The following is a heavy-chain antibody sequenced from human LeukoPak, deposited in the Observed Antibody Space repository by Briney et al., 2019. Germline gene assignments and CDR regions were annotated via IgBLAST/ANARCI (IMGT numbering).Heavy chain of an antibody. V-gene: IGHV3-30*01. D-gene: IGHD6-13*01. CDR1: GFTFSSYA. Sequence: GRSLRLACAASGFTFSSYAMHWVRQAPGKGLEWVAVISYDGSNKYYADSVKGRFTISRDNSKNTLYLQMNSLRAEDTAVYYCARDQGYSSSWYIVTGFDYWGQGTLVTVSS. CDR3: ARDQGYSSSWYIVTGFDY. CDR2: ISYDGSNK. J-gene: IGHJ4*02.